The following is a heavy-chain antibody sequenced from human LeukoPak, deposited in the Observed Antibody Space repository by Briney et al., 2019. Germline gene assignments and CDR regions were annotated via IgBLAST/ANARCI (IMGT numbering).Heavy chain of an antibody. CDR3: ARGGIAAAGATEADY. J-gene: IGHJ4*02. Sequence: GASVKVSCKASGGTFSSYAISWVRQAPGQGLEWMGGIIPIFGTANYAQKFQGRVTITADESTSTAYMELSSLRSEDTAVYYCARGGIAAAGATEADYWGQGTLVTVSS. CDR1: GGTFSSYA. V-gene: IGHV1-69*13. CDR2: IIPIFGTA. D-gene: IGHD6-13*01.